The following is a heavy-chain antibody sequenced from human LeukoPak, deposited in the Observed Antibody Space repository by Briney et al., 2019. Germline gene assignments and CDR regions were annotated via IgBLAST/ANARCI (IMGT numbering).Heavy chain of an antibody. V-gene: IGHV3-9*01. Sequence: GGSLRLSCAASGFTFDDHAMHWVRQAPGKGLEWVSGISWNSGSIGYADSVKGRFTISRDNAKNSLYLQMNSLRAEDTALYYCAKDIGWELNAAFDIWGQGTMVTVSS. CDR2: ISWNSGSI. D-gene: IGHD1-26*01. CDR1: GFTFDDHA. J-gene: IGHJ3*02. CDR3: AKDIGWELNAAFDI.